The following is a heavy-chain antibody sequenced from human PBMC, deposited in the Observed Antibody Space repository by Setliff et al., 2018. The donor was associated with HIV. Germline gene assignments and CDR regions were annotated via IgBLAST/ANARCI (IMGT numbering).Heavy chain of an antibody. V-gene: IGHV4-59*01. J-gene: IGHJ5*02. Sequence: PSETLSLTCTVSGASISSDSWSWIRQSQGKGLEWIGFILNREITNYNPSLQSRVSISMDTSKNQFSLKLHSVTAADTAIYHCAKGGASSHWLGPWGQGTLVTVSS. D-gene: IGHD3-16*01. CDR2: ILNREIT. CDR3: AKGGASSHWLGP. CDR1: GASISSDS.